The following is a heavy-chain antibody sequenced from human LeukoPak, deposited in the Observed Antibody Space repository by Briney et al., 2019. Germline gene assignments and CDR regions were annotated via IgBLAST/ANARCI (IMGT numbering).Heavy chain of an antibody. CDR1: GGSFSGYY. CDR3: ARNRRRDIVVVPAAMHYYYYGMDV. Sequence: SENLSLTCAVYGGSFSGYYWSWIRQPPGKGLEWIGEINHSGSTNYNPSLKSRVTISVDTSKNQFSLKLSSVTAADTAVYYCARNRRRDIVVVPAAMHYYYYGMDVWGQGTTVTVSS. V-gene: IGHV4-34*01. J-gene: IGHJ6*02. D-gene: IGHD2-2*01. CDR2: INHSGST.